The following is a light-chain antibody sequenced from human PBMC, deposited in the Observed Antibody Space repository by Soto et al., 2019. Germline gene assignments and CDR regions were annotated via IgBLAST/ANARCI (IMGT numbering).Light chain of an antibody. CDR3: QQYNSYLYT. CDR1: QSISSW. CDR2: DAY. J-gene: IGKJ2*01. Sequence: DIQMTQSPSTLSASVGDRVTITCRASQSISSWLAWYQQKPGKAPKLLIYDAYSLESGVPSRFSGSGSGTEFTLTICSLQPDDFATYYCQQYNSYLYTFGQGTKLEIK. V-gene: IGKV1-5*01.